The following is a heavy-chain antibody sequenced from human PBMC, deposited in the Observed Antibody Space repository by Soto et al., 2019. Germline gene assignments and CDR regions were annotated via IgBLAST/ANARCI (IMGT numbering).Heavy chain of an antibody. CDR2: IWYDGSNK. D-gene: IGHD6-19*01. CDR1: GFTFSSYG. Sequence: QVQLVESGGGVVQPGRSLRLSCAASGFTFSSYGMHWVRQAPGKGLEWVAVIWYDGSNKYYADSVKGRFTISRDNSKNTLYLQMNSLRAEDTAVYYCARDGMVRIAVAGVEVGRKEGDAFDIWGQGTMVTVSS. J-gene: IGHJ3*02. CDR3: ARDGMVRIAVAGVEVGRKEGDAFDI. V-gene: IGHV3-33*01.